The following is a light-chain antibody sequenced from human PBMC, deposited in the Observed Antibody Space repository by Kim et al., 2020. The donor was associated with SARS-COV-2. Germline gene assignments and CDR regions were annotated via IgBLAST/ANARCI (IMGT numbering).Light chain of an antibody. CDR1: SSNHGSNT. V-gene: IGLV1-44*01. CDR2: SNN. Sequence: GQRVVSTGCGSSSNHGSNTLNRYQQLAGTAPKHLIYSNNRRPSGVPDRFSSSKCGTKAAVAISGLRSENEAEYYCAAWDDSLNGVVFGGSTKLSVL. J-gene: IGLJ2*01. CDR3: AAWDDSLNGVV.